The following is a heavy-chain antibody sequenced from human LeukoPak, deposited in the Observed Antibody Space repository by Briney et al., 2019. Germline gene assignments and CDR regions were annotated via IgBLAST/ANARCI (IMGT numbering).Heavy chain of an antibody. CDR1: GFTFINAW. J-gene: IGHJ4*02. CDR2: IKTKGDTGTT. CDR3: TTGTDILTGYYIYFDY. Sequence: GGSLRLSCAASGFTFINAWMSWVRQAPGKGLEWVGRIKTKGDTGTTDYAAPVKGRFTISRDDSKNTLYLQMNSLKTEDTAAYYCTTGTDILTGYYIYFDYWGQGTLVTVSS. D-gene: IGHD3-9*01. V-gene: IGHV3-15*01.